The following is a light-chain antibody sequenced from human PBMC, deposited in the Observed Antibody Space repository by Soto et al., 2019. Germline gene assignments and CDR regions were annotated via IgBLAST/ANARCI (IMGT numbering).Light chain of an antibody. CDR2: EVS. Sequence: QSALTQPASVSGSPGQSITISCTGTSSDVGGYNYVSWYQQQSGKAPKLMIHEVSNRPSGVSNRFSGSKSGNTASLTISGLQAEDEGDYYCSAYTARSTLVFGGGTKLTVL. J-gene: IGLJ3*02. V-gene: IGLV2-14*01. CDR1: SSDVGGYNY. CDR3: SAYTARSTLV.